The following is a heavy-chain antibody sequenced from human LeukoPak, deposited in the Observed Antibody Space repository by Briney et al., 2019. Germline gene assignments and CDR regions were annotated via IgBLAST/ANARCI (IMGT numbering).Heavy chain of an antibody. J-gene: IGHJ4*02. CDR1: GFIFSNYG. V-gene: IGHV3-23*01. CDR2: IGSSGSTT. Sequence: GGSLRLSCAASGFIFSNYGMSWVRQAPGKGLEWVSTIGSSGSTTYYADSVKGRFTISRDNSKNTLYLQMNSLRAEDTAVYYCAKIVAGLDYWGQGTLVTVSS. D-gene: IGHD2-15*01. CDR3: AKIVAGLDY.